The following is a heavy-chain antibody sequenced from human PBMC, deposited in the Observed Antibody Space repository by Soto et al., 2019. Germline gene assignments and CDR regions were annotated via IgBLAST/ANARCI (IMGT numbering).Heavy chain of an antibody. J-gene: IGHJ4*02. D-gene: IGHD6-19*01. CDR2: VSHDGRNT. V-gene: IGHV3-30*18. CDR1: GLTFSDYA. CDR3: AKVGRQWLVTSDFNY. Sequence: VPLVASGGGVVQPWRSLRLSCEASGLTFSDYAMHWVRQAPGTGLEWVAVVSHDGRNTHYADSVQGRFTISRDSSKNTVSLEMTSLRAEDTAVYYCAKVGRQWLVTSDFNYWGQGALVTVSS.